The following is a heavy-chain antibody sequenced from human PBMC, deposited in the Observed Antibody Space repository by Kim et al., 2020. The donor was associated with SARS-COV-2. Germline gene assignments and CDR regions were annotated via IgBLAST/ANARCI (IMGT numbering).Heavy chain of an antibody. D-gene: IGHD6-13*01. CDR1: GFTFSSYS. CDR3: AGTTNIAAAGTYYYYYGMGA. CDR2: ISSSSSYI. Sequence: GGSLRLSCAASGFTFSSYSMNWVRQAPGKGLEWVSSISSSSSYIYYADSVKGRFTISRDNAKNSLYLQMNSLRAEDTAVYYCAGTTNIAAAGTYYYYYGMGAWGQETTRTVSS. J-gene: IGHJ6*02. V-gene: IGHV3-21*01.